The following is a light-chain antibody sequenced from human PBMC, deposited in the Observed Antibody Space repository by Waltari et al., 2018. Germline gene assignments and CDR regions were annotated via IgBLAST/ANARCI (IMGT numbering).Light chain of an antibody. J-gene: IGKJ1*01. CDR2: GAA. CDR1: QSVSTN. CDR3: HQYNDWPPT. V-gene: IGKV3-15*01. Sequence: EVVMTQSPATLSVSPGERSTLSCRASQSVSTNLAWSQQKPGQAPRLLIYGAAVRATDIPARFSGSGSGTEFTLTISSLQSEDFAVYYCHQYNDWPPTFGQGTKVEIK.